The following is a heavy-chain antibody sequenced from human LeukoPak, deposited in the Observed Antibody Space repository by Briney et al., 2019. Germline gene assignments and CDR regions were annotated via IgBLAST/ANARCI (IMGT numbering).Heavy chain of an antibody. J-gene: IGHJ4*02. Sequence: ASVKVSCKASGYRFISNYIQWVRQAPGLGPEWMGWMHPGNGNTRYAEKFQGRVTMTRDTSINTAYMDLSSLRSDDTAVYYCAREGSYCVGGDCYSFDFWGQRTLITDSS. D-gene: IGHD2-21*02. V-gene: IGHV1-2*02. CDR1: GYRFISNY. CDR3: AREGSYCVGGDCYSFDF. CDR2: MHPGNGNT.